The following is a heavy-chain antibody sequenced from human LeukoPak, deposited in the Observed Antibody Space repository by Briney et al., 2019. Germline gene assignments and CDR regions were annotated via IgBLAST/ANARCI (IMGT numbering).Heavy chain of an antibody. V-gene: IGHV3-30-3*02. CDR1: GFTFSSYA. CDR2: ISYDGSNK. Sequence: GRSLRLSCAASGFTFSSYAMHWVRQAPGKGLEWVAVISYDGSNKYYAGSVKGRFTISRDNSKNTLYLQMNSLRAEDTAIYYCANEYSKGDVWGQGTTVTVSS. D-gene: IGHD4-11*01. CDR3: ANEYSKGDV. J-gene: IGHJ3*01.